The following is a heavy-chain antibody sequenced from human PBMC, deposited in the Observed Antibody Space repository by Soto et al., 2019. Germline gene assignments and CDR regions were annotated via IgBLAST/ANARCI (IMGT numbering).Heavy chain of an antibody. Sequence: VQLVESGGGLVQPGGSLRLSCAASGFTFSSYSMNWVRQAPGKGLEWVSYISSSSSTIYYADSVKGRFTISRDNAKNSLYLQMNSLRDEDTAVYYCARGDYYDITADAFDIWGQGTMVTVSS. V-gene: IGHV3-48*02. CDR1: GFTFSSYS. CDR2: ISSSSSTI. J-gene: IGHJ3*02. CDR3: ARGDYYDITADAFDI. D-gene: IGHD3-22*01.